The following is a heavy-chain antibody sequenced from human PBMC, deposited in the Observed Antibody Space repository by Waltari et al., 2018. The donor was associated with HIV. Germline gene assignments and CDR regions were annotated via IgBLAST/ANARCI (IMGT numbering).Heavy chain of an antibody. CDR1: GGTFSSYA. CDR3: ASGRYYYDSSGYYCYYYDMDV. CDR2: IIPIFGTA. V-gene: IGHV1-69*12. J-gene: IGHJ6*02. Sequence: QVQLVQSGAEVKKPGSSVKVSCKASGGTFSSYAISWGRHAPGQGLEWMGGIIPIFGTANYAQKFQGRVTITADESTSTAYMELSSLRSEDTAVYYCASGRYYYDSSGYYCYYYDMDVWGQGTTVTVPS. D-gene: IGHD3-22*01.